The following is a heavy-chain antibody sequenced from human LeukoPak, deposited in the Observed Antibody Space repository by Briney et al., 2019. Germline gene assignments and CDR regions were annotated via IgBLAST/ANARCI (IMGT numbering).Heavy chain of an antibody. CDR2: ISISSSYI. CDR3: AREDIVATIDLDY. D-gene: IGHD5-12*01. J-gene: IGHJ4*02. CDR1: GFTFSSYS. Sequence: GGSLRLSCAASGFTFSSYSMNSVRQAPGKGLEWVSSISISSSYIYYADSVKGRFTISRDNAKNSLYLQMNSLRAEDTAVYYCAREDIVATIDLDYWGQGTLVTVSS. V-gene: IGHV3-21*01.